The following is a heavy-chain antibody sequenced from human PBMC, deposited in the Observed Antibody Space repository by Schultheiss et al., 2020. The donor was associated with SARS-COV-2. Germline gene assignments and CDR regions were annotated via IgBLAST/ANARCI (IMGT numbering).Heavy chain of an antibody. J-gene: IGHJ4*02. CDR1: GYTFTSYG. Sequence: GGSLSLSCKASGYTFTSYGISWVRQAPGQGLEWMGWISAYNGNTNYAQKLQGRVTMTTDTSTSTAYMELRSLRSDDTAVYYCARNVGATRIMDYWGQGTLVTVSS. CDR3: ARNVGATRIMDY. V-gene: IGHV1-18*01. D-gene: IGHD1-26*01. CDR2: ISAYNGNT.